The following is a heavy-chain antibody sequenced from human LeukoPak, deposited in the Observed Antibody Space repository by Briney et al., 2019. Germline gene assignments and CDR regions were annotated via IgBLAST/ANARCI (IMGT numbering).Heavy chain of an antibody. CDR2: INHSGST. CDR3: ARDLNWLDP. CDR1: GGSFSGYY. V-gene: IGHV4-34*01. J-gene: IGHJ5*02. Sequence: SETLSLTCAVYGGSFSGYYWSWIRQPPGKGLEWIGEINHSGSTNYNPSLKSRVTISVDTSKNQFSLKLSSVTAADTAVYYCARDLNWLDPWGQGTLVTVSS.